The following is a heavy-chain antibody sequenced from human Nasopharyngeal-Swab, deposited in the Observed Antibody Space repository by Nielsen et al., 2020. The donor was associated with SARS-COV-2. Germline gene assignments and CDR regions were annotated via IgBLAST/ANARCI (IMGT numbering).Heavy chain of an antibody. CDR3: ARERIGLSHYYGIDV. Sequence: WVGQAPGQGLEWMGLISAYNGNTNYAQKLQGRVTMTTDTSTNTAYMELRSLRSDDTAVYNCARERIGLSHYYGIDVWGQGTTVTVSS. J-gene: IGHJ6*02. D-gene: IGHD2-21*01. CDR2: ISAYNGNT. V-gene: IGHV1-18*01.